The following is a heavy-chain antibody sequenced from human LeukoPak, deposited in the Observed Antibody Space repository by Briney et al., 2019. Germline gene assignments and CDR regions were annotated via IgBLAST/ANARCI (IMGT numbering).Heavy chain of an antibody. V-gene: IGHV1-69*05. D-gene: IGHD3-22*01. CDR1: GGTFSSYA. CDR2: VIPIFGTA. Sequence: SVKVSCKASGGTFSSYAISWVRQAPGQGLEWMGGVIPIFGTANYAQKFQGRVTITTDESTSTASMGLSSLRSEDTAVYYCASSYYYDSSGYYLYNWFDPWGQGTLVTVSS. J-gene: IGHJ5*02. CDR3: ASSYYYDSSGYYLYNWFDP.